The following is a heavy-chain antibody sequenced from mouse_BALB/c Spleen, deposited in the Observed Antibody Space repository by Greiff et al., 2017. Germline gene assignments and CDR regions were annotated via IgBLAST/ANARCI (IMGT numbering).Heavy chain of an antibody. V-gene: IGHV2-9*02. CDR2: IWAGGST. Sequence: VQLKESGPGLVAPSQSLSITCTVSGFSLTSYGVHWVRQPPGKGLEWLGVIWAGGSTNYNSALMSRLSISKDNSKSQVFLKMNSLQTDDTAMYYCARDRGRYDGGYAMDYWGQGTSVTVSS. CDR1: GFSLTSYG. J-gene: IGHJ4*01. D-gene: IGHD2-14*01. CDR3: ARDRGRYDGGYAMDY.